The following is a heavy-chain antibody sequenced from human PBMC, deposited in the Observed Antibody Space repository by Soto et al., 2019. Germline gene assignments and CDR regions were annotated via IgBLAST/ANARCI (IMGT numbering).Heavy chain of an antibody. J-gene: IGHJ4*02. CDR2: IDHSGST. V-gene: IGHV4-34*01. CDR3: ARGGGIAAVSTGEFDF. Sequence: SETLSLTCAVYSGSFSAYYWSWIRQSPGKGLEWIGAIDHSGSTNYNPSLKSRVTMSVDTTEPQFSLKLSSLFAAATAVHSWARGGGIAAVSTGEFDFWGEGALVNVSS. D-gene: IGHD6-13*01. CDR1: SGSFSAYY.